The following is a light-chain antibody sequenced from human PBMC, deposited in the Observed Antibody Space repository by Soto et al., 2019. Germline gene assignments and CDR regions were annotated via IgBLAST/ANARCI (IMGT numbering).Light chain of an antibody. J-gene: IGLJ1*01. CDR1: ISDVGGNKF. CDR2: DVS. Sequence: QSVLTQPASVSGSPGQSITISCTGTISDVGGNKFVSWYQQYPGKAPKLMICDVSNRPSGVSNRFSVSKSGNTASLTISGLQAEDEADYYCSSFTGTNYVFGTGTKVTVL. CDR3: SSFTGTNYV. V-gene: IGLV2-14*03.